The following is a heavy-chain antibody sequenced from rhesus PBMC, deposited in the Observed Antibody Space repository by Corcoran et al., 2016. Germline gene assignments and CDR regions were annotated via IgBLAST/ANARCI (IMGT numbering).Heavy chain of an antibody. V-gene: IGHV1-111*02. D-gene: IGHD1-44*02. CDR2: MAHEDVKA. J-gene: IGHJ1*01. CDR1: GYTFTDYD. CDR3: ATDGGSYTRLYFEF. Sequence: EVQLVQSGAEVKKPGASVKISCKASGYTFTDYDLHWVRQAPGNGLEWMGRMAHEDVKAIHAPQFQDCVTITADTSTDTAYMELSSLRSEDTAVYYWATDGGSYTRLYFEFWGQGALVTVSS.